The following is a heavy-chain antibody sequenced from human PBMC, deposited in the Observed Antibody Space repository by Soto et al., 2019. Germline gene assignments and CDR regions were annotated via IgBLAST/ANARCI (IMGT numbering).Heavy chain of an antibody. D-gene: IGHD6-13*01. CDR2: IIPIFGTA. V-gene: IGHV1-69*01. Sequence: QVQLVQSGAEVKKPGSSVKVSCKASGGTFSSYAISWVRQAPGQGLEWMGGIIPIFGTANYAQKFQGRVTITADESTSTADMELGSLSSEDTAVYYCARSRKKQQLEAFDIWGQGTMVTVSS. CDR1: GGTFSSYA. CDR3: ARSRKKQQLEAFDI. J-gene: IGHJ3*02.